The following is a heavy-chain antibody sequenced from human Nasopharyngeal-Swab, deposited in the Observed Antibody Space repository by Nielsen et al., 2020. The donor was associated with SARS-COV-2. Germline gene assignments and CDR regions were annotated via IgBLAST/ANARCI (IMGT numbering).Heavy chain of an antibody. J-gene: IGHJ4*02. D-gene: IGHD5-18*01. CDR2: IYYSGST. CDR3: ARDKRGIQLSL. Sequence: PGKGLEWIGSIYYSGSTNYNPSLKSRVTISVDTSKNQFSLKLSSVTAADTAVYYCARDKRGIQLSLWGQGTLVTVSS. V-gene: IGHV4-59*13.